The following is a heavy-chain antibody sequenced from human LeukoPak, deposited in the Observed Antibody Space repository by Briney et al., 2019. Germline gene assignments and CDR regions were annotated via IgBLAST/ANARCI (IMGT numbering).Heavy chain of an antibody. V-gene: IGHV4-59*08. J-gene: IGHJ4*02. CDR3: ARHPFSSPFDY. Sequence: SETLSLTCTVSGGSVSSDYWSWIRQPPGKGLEWTGYIYHTGNSDYNPSLKSRATISLDTSKNQFSLKLTSVTAADTAVYFCARHPFSSPFDYWGQGTLVTVSS. CDR2: IYHTGNS. CDR1: GGSVSSDY.